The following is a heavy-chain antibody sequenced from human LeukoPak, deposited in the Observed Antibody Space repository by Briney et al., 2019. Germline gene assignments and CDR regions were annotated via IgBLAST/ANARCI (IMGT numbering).Heavy chain of an antibody. CDR2: IIPILGIA. D-gene: IGHD2-15*01. J-gene: IGHJ6*02. V-gene: IGHV1-69*17. CDR3: AREFVVVVAAHCGYYYYGMDV. Sequence: GYTVTVSCKASGGTFSSYDRSWVRQAPGKGLEWMGGIIPILGIANYAQKMKGRVTTKEEKKKSTAYMEMSRLRSEETGGYYCAREFVVVVAAHCGYYYYGMDVWGQGTTVSVSS. CDR1: GGTFSSYD.